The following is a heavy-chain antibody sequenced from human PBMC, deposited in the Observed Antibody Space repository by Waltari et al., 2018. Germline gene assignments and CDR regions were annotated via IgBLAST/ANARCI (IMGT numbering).Heavy chain of an antibody. CDR1: GFTVSSNY. J-gene: IGHJ4*02. D-gene: IGHD3-22*01. CDR2: IYSGGST. CDR3: AREGHYDDSSGYPFDY. V-gene: IGHV3-53*01. Sequence: EVQLVESGGGLIQPGGSLRLSCAASGFTVSSNYMSWLRQAPGKGLEWVSVIYSGGSTYYADSVKGRFTISRDNSKNTLYLQMNSLRAEDTAVYYCAREGHYDDSSGYPFDYWGQGTLVTVSS.